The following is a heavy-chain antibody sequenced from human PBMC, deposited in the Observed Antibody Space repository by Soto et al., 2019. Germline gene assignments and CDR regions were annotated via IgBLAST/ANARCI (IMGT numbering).Heavy chain of an antibody. D-gene: IGHD2-2*01. J-gene: IGHJ3*02. V-gene: IGHV1-24*01. CDR3: ATEDIVVVPAAIRVLDI. CDR1: GYTLTELS. Sequence: ASVKVSCKVSGYTLTELSMHWVRQAPGKGLEWMGGFDPEDGETIYAQKFQGRVTMTEDTSTDTAYVELSSLRSEDTAVYYCATEDIVVVPAAIRVLDIWGQGTMVTVSS. CDR2: FDPEDGET.